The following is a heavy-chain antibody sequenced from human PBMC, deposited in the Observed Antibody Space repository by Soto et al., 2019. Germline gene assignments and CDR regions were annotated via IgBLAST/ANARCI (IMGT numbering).Heavy chain of an antibody. J-gene: IGHJ6*02. D-gene: IGHD6-13*01. Sequence: EVQLVESGGGLVQPGGSLKLSCAASGFTFSGSAMHWVRQASGKGLAWVGRIRSKANSSATAYAASVKGRFTISRDDSKNPEYLQMNRLKTEDTAVYYCNRHVIAAAGATKFRDYYYYYGMDVWGQGTTVTGSS. CDR1: GFTFSGSA. CDR2: IRSKANSSAT. V-gene: IGHV3-73*02. CDR3: NRHVIAAAGATKFRDYYYYYGMDV.